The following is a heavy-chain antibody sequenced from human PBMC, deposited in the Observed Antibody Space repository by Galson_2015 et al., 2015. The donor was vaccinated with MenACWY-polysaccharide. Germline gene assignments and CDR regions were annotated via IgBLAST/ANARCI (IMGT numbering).Heavy chain of an antibody. D-gene: IGHD3-22*01. CDR1: GYTFTSYD. CDR3: APSGPFYDSSGYDLPDAFDI. Sequence: SVKVSCKASGYTFTSYDINWVRQATGQGLEWMGRINPNSGGTNYAQKFQGRVTMTRDTSISTAYMELSRLRSDDTAVYYCAPSGPFYDSSGYDLPDAFDIWGQGTMVTVSS. V-gene: IGHV1-2*06. CDR2: INPNSGGT. J-gene: IGHJ3*02.